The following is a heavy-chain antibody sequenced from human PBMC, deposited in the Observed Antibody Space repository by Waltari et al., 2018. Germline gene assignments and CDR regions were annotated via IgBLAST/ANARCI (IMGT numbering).Heavy chain of an antibody. CDR1: GGSFSGYY. D-gene: IGHD3-16*01. V-gene: IGHV4-34*01. CDR3: ARGRGMILGYYFDY. J-gene: IGHJ4*02. Sequence: QVRLQQWVAGLLKPSETLSLTCAVYGGSFSGYYRSWFREPPGKGLEWIGEINHSGSTNYNPSLKSRVTISVDTSKNQFSLKLSSVTAADTAVYYCARGRGMILGYYFDYWGQGTLVTVSS. CDR2: INHSGST.